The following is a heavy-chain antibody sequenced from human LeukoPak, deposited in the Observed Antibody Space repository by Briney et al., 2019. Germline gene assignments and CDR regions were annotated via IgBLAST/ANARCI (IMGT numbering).Heavy chain of an antibody. D-gene: IGHD3-22*01. CDR3: ARATPPYYYDSSGYHGKDAFDI. CDR2: IYHSGST. V-gene: IGHV4-30-2*01. J-gene: IGHJ3*02. Sequence: SETLSLTCAVSGGSISSGGYSWSWFRQPPGKGLEWIGYIYHSGSTYYNPSLKSRVTISVDRSKNQFSLKLSSVTAADTAVYYCARATPPYYYDSSGYHGKDAFDIWGQGTMVTVSS. CDR1: GGSISSGGYS.